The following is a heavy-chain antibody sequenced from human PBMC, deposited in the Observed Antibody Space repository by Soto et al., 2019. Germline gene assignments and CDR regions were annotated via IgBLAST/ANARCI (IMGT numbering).Heavy chain of an antibody. D-gene: IGHD3-3*01. V-gene: IGHV3-74*01. CDR1: GFTFSTYW. J-gene: IGHJ5*02. Sequence: EVQLVESGGGSVQPGGSLRLSCAASGFTFSTYWMHWVRQAPGKGLVWVSRINSDGTNTDYADSVKGRFTISRDNAKNTLYLHMSSLRAEDTAVYYCALSGVLIYPEAWGQGTLVTVSS. CDR3: ALSGVLIYPEA. CDR2: INSDGTNT.